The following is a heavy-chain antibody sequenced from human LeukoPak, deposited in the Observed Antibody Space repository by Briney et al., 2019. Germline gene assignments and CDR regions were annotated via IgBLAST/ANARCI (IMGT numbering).Heavy chain of an antibody. Sequence: ASVRVSCTASGYTFTSYYMHWVRPAPGQGRERMGIINPSGGSTNYTQKFQGRVTMTRDTTTSTVYMELSRLRSEETAVYYCARGGPMVTPPYFDYWGQGTLVTVSS. CDR1: GYTFTSYY. V-gene: IGHV1-46*01. CDR3: ARGGPMVTPPYFDY. D-gene: IGHD5-18*01. CDR2: INPSGGST. J-gene: IGHJ4*02.